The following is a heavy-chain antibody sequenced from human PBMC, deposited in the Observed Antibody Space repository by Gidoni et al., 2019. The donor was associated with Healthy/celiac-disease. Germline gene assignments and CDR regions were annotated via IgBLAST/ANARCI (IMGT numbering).Heavy chain of an antibody. D-gene: IGHD6-19*01. CDR1: GFTFSSYW. J-gene: IGHJ4*02. CDR2: IKQDGSEK. CDR3: ARVRFSGWPHRPGYYFDY. V-gene: IGHV3-7*01. Sequence: EVQLVESGGGLVQPGGSLRLSCAASGFTFSSYWMSWVRQAPGKGLEWVANIKQDGSEKYYVDSVKGRFTISRDNAKNSLYLQMNSLRAEDTAVYYCARVRFSGWPHRPGYYFDYWGQGTLVTVSS.